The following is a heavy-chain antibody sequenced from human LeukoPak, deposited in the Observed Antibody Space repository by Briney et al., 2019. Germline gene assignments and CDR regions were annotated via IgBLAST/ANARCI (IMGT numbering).Heavy chain of an antibody. CDR1: GGSISSGSYY. CDR3: ARAPLGGGPIDAFDI. V-gene: IGHV4-61*02. CDR2: IHTSGST. Sequence: PSETLSLTRTVSGGSISSGSYYWSWIRQPAGKGLEWIGRIHTSGSTNYNPSLKSRVTISVDTSKNQLSLKLSSVTAADTAVYYCARAPLGGGPIDAFDIWGQGTMVTVSS. D-gene: IGHD1-26*01. J-gene: IGHJ3*02.